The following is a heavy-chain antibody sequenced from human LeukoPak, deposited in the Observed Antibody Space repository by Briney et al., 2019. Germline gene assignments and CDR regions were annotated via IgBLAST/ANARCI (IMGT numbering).Heavy chain of an antibody. CDR3: ARGRATDLSYYYYGMDV. CDR1: GGTFSSYA. CDR2: IIPIFGTA. D-gene: IGHD5-12*01. J-gene: IGHJ6*02. V-gene: IGHV1-69*13. Sequence: SVKVSCKASGGTFSSYAISWVRQAPGQGLKWMGGIIPIFGTANYAQKFQGRVTITADESTSTAYMELSSLRSEDTAVYYCARGRATDLSYYYYGMDVWGQGTTVTVSS.